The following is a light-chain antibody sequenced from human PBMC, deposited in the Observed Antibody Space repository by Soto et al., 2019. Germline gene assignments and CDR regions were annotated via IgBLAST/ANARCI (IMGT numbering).Light chain of an antibody. J-gene: IGKJ1*01. CDR2: LAS. CDR1: QSIGTS. Sequence: DIQMTQSPSTLSACVGDRVTITCRASQSIGTSLAWYQQRPGKAPKLLIYLASNLEVGVPSRFSGSGSGTEFTLAISSLQPDDFATYYCQQHGSYPRTLGQGTKVEI. V-gene: IGKV1-5*03. CDR3: QQHGSYPRT.